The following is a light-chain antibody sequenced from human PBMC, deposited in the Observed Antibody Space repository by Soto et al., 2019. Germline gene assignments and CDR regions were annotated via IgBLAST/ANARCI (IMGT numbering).Light chain of an antibody. CDR3: QQSMNTPPA. V-gene: IGKV1-39*01. CDR2: AAS. CDR1: QSISSY. J-gene: IGKJ5*01. Sequence: DIQMTQSPSSLSASIGDRVTITCRASQSISSYLNCYQQKPGKAPKFLIYAASNLQSGVPSRFSGSGSGSEFTLSITGLQPEDIATYYCQQSMNTPPAFGQGTRLEIK.